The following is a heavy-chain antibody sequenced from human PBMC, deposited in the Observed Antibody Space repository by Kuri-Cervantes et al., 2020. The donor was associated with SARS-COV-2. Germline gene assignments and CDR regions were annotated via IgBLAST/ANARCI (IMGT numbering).Heavy chain of an antibody. CDR3: TRDGYGDYNDAFDI. CDR1: GFTFGDYA. D-gene: IGHD4-17*01. J-gene: IGHJ3*02. V-gene: IGHV3-49*03. CDR2: ITNKAYGGTT. Sequence: GSLRLSCTASGFTFGDYAMSWFRQAPGKGLEWVGFITNKAYGGTTEYAASVKGRFTISRDDSKSIAYLQMNSLKTEDTAVYYCTRDGYGDYNDAFDIWGQGTMVTVSS.